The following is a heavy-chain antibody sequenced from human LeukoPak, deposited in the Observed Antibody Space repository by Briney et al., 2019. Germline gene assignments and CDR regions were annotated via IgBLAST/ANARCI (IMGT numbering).Heavy chain of an antibody. Sequence: GGSLRLSCAASGFTFSSYSMNWVRQAPGKGLEWVSSISSSSSYIYYADSVKDRFTISRDNAKNSLYLQMNSLRAEDTAVYYCARGGDSSGYLGYWGQGTLVTVSS. CDR2: ISSSSSYI. CDR1: GFTFSSYS. CDR3: ARGGDSSGYLGY. D-gene: IGHD3-22*01. J-gene: IGHJ4*02. V-gene: IGHV3-21*01.